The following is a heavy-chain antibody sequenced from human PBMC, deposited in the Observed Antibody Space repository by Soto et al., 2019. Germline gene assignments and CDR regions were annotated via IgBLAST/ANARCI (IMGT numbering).Heavy chain of an antibody. CDR3: ARVDYDSSGYYSVDY. CDR1: GGTFSSYA. V-gene: IGHV1-69*01. CDR2: IIPIFGTA. D-gene: IGHD3-22*01. J-gene: IGHJ4*02. Sequence: QVQLVQSGAEVKKPGSSVKVSCEASGGTFSSYAISWVRQAPGQGLEWMGGIIPIFGTANYAQKFQGRVTITADESTSTAYMELSSLRSEDTAVYYCARVDYDSSGYYSVDYWGQGTLVTVSS.